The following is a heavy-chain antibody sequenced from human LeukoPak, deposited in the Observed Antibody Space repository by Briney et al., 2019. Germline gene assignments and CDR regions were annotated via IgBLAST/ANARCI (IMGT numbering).Heavy chain of an antibody. J-gene: IGHJ4*02. CDR2: IYSGGST. D-gene: IGHD6-19*01. V-gene: IGHV3-53*01. Sequence: PGGSLRLSCAASGFTVSSNYMSWVRQAPGKGLEWVSVIYSGGSTYYADSVKGRFTISRDNSKNTLYLQMNSLEAEDTAVYYCASRYNSGWSRGFDYWGQGTLVTVSS. CDR1: GFTVSSNY. CDR3: ASRYNSGWSRGFDY.